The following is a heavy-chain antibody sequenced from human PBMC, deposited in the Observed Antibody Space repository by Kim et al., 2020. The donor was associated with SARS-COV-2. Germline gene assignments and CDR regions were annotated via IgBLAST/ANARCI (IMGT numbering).Heavy chain of an antibody. CDR1: GFTFSSYA. Sequence: GGSLRLSCAASGFTFSSYAMHWVRQAPGKGLEWVAVIWYDGSNKYYADSVKGRFTISRDNSKNTLYLQMNSLRAEDTAVYYCAKGDSSGYYYYYYYGMDVWGQGTTVTVSS. CDR3: AKGDSSGYYYYYYYGMDV. V-gene: IGHV3-33*06. D-gene: IGHD3-22*01. CDR2: IWYDGSNK. J-gene: IGHJ6*02.